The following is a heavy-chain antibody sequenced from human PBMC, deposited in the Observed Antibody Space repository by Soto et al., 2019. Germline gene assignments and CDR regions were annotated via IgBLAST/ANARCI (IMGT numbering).Heavy chain of an antibody. J-gene: IGHJ3*02. D-gene: IGHD1-26*01. V-gene: IGHV4-31*03. CDR2: IYHSGMT. Sequence: QVQLQESGPGLVKPSQTLSLTCTVSGGSISTGGYYWSWIRQHPGRGLEWIGYIYHSGMTYSNPSLQSRVAISIDTSKNKFSLKLSSVTAADTAVYYCATVRWELRDAFDIWGQGTMVSVSS. CDR3: ATVRWELRDAFDI. CDR1: GGSISTGGYY.